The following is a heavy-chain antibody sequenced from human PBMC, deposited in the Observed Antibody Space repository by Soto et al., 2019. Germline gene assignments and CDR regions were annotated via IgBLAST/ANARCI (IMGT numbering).Heavy chain of an antibody. Sequence: PGGSLRLSCAASGFTFSSYGMHWVRQAPGKGLEWVAVISYDGSNKYYADSVKGRFTISRDNSKNTLYLQINSLRAEDTAVYYCAKGVYYDFWSGYYPGMFYYGMDVWGQGTTVTVSS. CDR1: GFTFSSYG. D-gene: IGHD3-3*01. V-gene: IGHV3-30*18. CDR3: AKGVYYDFWSGYYPGMFYYGMDV. J-gene: IGHJ6*02. CDR2: ISYDGSNK.